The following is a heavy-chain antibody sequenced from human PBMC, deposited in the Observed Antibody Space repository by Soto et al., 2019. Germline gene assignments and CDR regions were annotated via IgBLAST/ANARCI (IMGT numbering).Heavy chain of an antibody. Sequence: PSETLSLTCTVSGGSISSGDYYWSWIRQPPGKGLEWIGYIYYSGSTYYNPSLKSRVTISVDTSTNQFSLKLSSVTAADTAVYYCAREGIAVAGHYGMDVWGQGTTVTVSS. D-gene: IGHD6-19*01. CDR3: AREGIAVAGHYGMDV. CDR1: GGSISSGDYY. V-gene: IGHV4-30-4*01. CDR2: IYYSGST. J-gene: IGHJ6*02.